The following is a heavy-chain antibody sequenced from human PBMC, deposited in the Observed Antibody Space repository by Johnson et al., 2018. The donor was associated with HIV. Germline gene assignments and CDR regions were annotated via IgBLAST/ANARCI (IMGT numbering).Heavy chain of an antibody. Sequence: VQLVESGGGLVQPGGSLRLSCVASGFTFSSYAMNWVRQAPGKGLEWVSGISGSDGNTYYTESVKGRFTISRDNSKNTLHLQMNSLRVEDTAVYYCARERGSSGGFDFWGQGTRVSVSS. CDR1: GFTFSSYA. CDR3: ARERGSSGGFDF. V-gene: IGHV3-23*04. D-gene: IGHD2-15*01. CDR2: ISGSDGNT. J-gene: IGHJ3*01.